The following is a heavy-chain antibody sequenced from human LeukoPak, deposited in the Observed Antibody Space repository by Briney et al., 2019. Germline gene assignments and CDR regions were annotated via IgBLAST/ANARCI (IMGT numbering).Heavy chain of an antibody. V-gene: IGHV4-59*01. Sequence: SGTLSLTCTASGGSISSYYWNWIRQPPGKGLEWIGYIFHSGSTNYNPSLKSRVTMSVDTSKNQFSLNLSSVTAADTAVYYCAREASSGWHIDYWGQGTLVTVSS. J-gene: IGHJ4*02. CDR2: IFHSGST. D-gene: IGHD6-19*01. CDR1: GGSISSYY. CDR3: AREASSGWHIDY.